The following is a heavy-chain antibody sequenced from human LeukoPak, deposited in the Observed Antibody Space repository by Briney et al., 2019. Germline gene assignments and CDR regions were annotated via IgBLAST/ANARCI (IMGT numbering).Heavy chain of an antibody. J-gene: IGHJ4*02. Sequence: ASVKVSCKVSGYTPTELSMHWVRQAPGKGLEWMGGFDPEDGETIYAQKFQGRVTMTEDTSTDTAYMELSSLRSEDTAVYYCATGMVPGYCSGGSCSSSGDYWGQGTLVTVSS. V-gene: IGHV1-24*01. D-gene: IGHD2-15*01. CDR1: GYTPTELS. CDR2: FDPEDGET. CDR3: ATGMVPGYCSGGSCSSSGDY.